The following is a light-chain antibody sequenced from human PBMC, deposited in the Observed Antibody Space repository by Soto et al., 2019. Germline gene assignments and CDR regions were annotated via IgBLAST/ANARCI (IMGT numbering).Light chain of an antibody. CDR3: QQFDSVPELT. CDR2: DAS. CDR1: QDIANY. Sequence: DIQMTQSPPSLSASVGDRVTITCQASQDIANYLNWYQQKPGEAPKLLIYDASNLAAGVPSRFSGSGFTTHFTFTISSLQPEDVATYYCQQFDSVPELTYGGGTKVEIK. V-gene: IGKV1-33*01. J-gene: IGKJ4*01.